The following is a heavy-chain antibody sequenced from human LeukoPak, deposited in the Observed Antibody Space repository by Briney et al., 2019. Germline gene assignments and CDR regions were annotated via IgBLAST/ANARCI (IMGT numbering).Heavy chain of an antibody. D-gene: IGHD3-10*01. J-gene: IGHJ6*02. V-gene: IGHV3-66*01. Sequence: GGSLRLSCAASGFTFSSYSMSWVRQAPGKGLEWVSVIYSGGSTYYADSVKGRFTISRDNSKNTLYLQMNSLRAEDTAVYYCARDPYGSGYYYYGMDVWGQGTTVTVSS. CDR3: ARDPYGSGYYYYGMDV. CDR2: IYSGGST. CDR1: GFTFSSYS.